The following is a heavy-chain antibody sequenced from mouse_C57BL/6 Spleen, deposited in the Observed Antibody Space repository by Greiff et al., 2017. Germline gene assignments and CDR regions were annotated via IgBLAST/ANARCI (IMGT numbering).Heavy chain of an antibody. J-gene: IGHJ4*01. CDR3: AREKLGHYDAMDY. CDR1: GFTFSDYG. D-gene: IGHD4-1*01. CDR2: ISSGSSTI. Sequence: DVQLVESGGGLVKPGGSLKLSCAASGFTFSDYGMHWVRQAPEKGLEWVAYISSGSSTIYYADTVKGRFTISRDNAKNTLFLQMTSLRSEDTAMYYGAREKLGHYDAMDYWGQGTSVTVSS. V-gene: IGHV5-17*01.